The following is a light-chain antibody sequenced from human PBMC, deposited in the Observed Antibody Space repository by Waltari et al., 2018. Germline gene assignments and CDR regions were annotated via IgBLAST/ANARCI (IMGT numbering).Light chain of an antibody. J-gene: IGLJ1*01. CDR2: DVN. V-gene: IGLV2-14*01. CDR3: CSFASSNSYV. Sequence: QSALTQPASVSGSLGQSITLSCTGTSSDVGGYNYVSWYQQHPGKAPRLIIYDVNKRPSGVSTRFSGSKAGNTASLTISGLQAEDEADYHCCSFASSNSYVFGTGTMVTVL. CDR1: SSDVGGYNY.